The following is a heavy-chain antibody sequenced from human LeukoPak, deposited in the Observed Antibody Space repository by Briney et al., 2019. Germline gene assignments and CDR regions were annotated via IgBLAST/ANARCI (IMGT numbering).Heavy chain of an antibody. J-gene: IGHJ4*02. CDR2: INHSGST. V-gene: IGHV4-34*01. CDR3: ARGPRGYSYGYYPEFDY. Sequence: SETLSLTCAVYGGSFSGYYWSWIRQPPGKGLEWIGEINHSGSTNYNPSLKSRVTISVDTSKNQFSLKLSSVTAADTAVYYCARGPRGYSYGYYPEFDYWGQGTLVTVSS. D-gene: IGHD5-18*01. CDR1: GGSFSGYY.